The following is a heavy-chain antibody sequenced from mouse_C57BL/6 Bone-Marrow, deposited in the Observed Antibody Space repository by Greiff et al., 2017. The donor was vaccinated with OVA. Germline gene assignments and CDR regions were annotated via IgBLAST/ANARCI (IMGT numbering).Heavy chain of an antibody. D-gene: IGHD1-1*01. CDR2: IRSKSNNYAT. CDR1: GFSFNTYA. V-gene: IGHV10-1*01. CDR3: VRGGRVSPYYFDY. Sequence: EVQLQQSGGGLVQPKGSLKLSCAASGFSFNTYAMNWVRQAPGKGLEWVARIRSKSNNYATYYADSVKDRFTISRDDSESMLYLQMNNLKTEDTAMYYCVRGGRVSPYYFDYWGQGTTLTVSS. J-gene: IGHJ2*01.